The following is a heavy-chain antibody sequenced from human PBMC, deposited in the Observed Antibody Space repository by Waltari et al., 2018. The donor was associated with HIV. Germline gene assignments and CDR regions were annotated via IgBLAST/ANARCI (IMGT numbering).Heavy chain of an antibody. CDR1: GTTFSNVW. Sequence: EVKVVESGGGLVKPGGSLRLSCTVSGTTFSNVWMLWVRQAPGKGLEWIGRIKSKAEGGTIDYGTPVKGRFTISRDDSKDTVYLQMNNLETEDTALYYCTTWQGGSYWGRGTLVTVSS. V-gene: IGHV3-15*01. D-gene: IGHD3-10*01. J-gene: IGHJ4*02. CDR2: IKSKAEGGTI. CDR3: TTWQGGSY.